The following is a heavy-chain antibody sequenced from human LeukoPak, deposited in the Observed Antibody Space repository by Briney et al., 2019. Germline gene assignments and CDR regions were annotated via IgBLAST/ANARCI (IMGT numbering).Heavy chain of an antibody. CDR3: AKDPRGGYDSSGYYFH. D-gene: IGHD3-22*01. CDR2: ISGSGGST. V-gene: IGHV3-23*01. Sequence: GGSLRLSCAASGFTFSSYGMSWVRQAPGKGLEWVSAISGSGGSTYYADSVKGRFTISRDNSKNTLYLQMNSLRAEDTAVYYCAKDPRGGYDSSGYYFHWGQGTLVTVSS. J-gene: IGHJ4*02. CDR1: GFTFSSYG.